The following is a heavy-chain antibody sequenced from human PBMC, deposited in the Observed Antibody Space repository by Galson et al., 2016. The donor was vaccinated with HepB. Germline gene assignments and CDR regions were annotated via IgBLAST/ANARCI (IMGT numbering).Heavy chain of an antibody. J-gene: IGHJ5*02. Sequence: SETLSLTCTVSGGSISPYYWSWIRQTPGLGLQYIGYVYHTGSTHYNPSLKSRVTLSVDTSKNQFSLKLSSVTAADTAIYYCARVTILGIIEGFEPWGQGILVTVSS. CDR2: VYHTGST. CDR3: ARVTILGIIEGFEP. CDR1: GGSISPYY. V-gene: IGHV4-59*01. D-gene: IGHD3-3*02.